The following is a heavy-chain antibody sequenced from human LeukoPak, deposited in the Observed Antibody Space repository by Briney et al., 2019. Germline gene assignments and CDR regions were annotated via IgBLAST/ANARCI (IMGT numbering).Heavy chain of an antibody. CDR3: ARTTVTTVTVDY. Sequence: SETLSLTCTVSGGSISSYYWSWIRQPPGKGLEWIGYIYYSGSTNYNPSLKSRVTISVDTSKNQFSLELSSVTAADTAIYYCARTTVTTVTVDYWGQGTMVTVSS. CDR2: IYYSGST. J-gene: IGHJ4*02. CDR1: GGSISSYY. D-gene: IGHD4-17*01. V-gene: IGHV4-59*01.